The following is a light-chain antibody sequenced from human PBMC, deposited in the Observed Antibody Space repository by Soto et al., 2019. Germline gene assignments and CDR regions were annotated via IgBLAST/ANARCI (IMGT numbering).Light chain of an antibody. CDR2: GPS. Sequence: EIVMTQSPATLSVSPGERVTLSCRASQSVSSSLAWYQQKPGQAPRLLIYGPSTKATGIPARFSGSGSGTDFTLTISSLQSEDFAVYYCQQYNNWPPFTFGPGTKVDIK. CDR1: QSVSSS. V-gene: IGKV3-15*01. J-gene: IGKJ3*01. CDR3: QQYNNWPPFT.